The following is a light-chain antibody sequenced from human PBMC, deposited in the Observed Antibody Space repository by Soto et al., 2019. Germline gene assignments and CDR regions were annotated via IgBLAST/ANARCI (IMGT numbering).Light chain of an antibody. CDR3: QHYNSYPLT. CDR2: KAS. Sequence: DIQMTQSPSTLSASVGDRVIITCRASQSISSWLAWYQQKPGKAPEILIYKASSFQSGVPSRFSSSGYGTEFTLTISSLQPDDVANYDRQHYNSYPLTCGGGTKVEIK. J-gene: IGKJ4*01. V-gene: IGKV1-5*03. CDR1: QSISSW.